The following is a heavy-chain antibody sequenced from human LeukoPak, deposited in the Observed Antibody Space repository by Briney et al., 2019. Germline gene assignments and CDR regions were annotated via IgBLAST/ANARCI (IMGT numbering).Heavy chain of an antibody. CDR2: INHSGST. CDR1: GGSFSGHY. V-gene: IGHV4-34*01. CDR3: ARGRTGYQLLPTKKYDHYYYIDV. Sequence: RTSETLSLTCGVYGGSFSGHYWSWIRQSPGKGLEWIGEINHSGSTNYNPSLKSRVTVSLDTSKNQFSLKLRSVTAADTATYFCARGRTGYQLLPTKKYDHYYYIDVWGKGTTVTVSS. D-gene: IGHD2-2*01. J-gene: IGHJ6*03.